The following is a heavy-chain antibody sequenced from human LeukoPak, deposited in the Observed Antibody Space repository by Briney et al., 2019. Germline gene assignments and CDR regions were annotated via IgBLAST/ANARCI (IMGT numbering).Heavy chain of an antibody. D-gene: IGHD5-12*01. CDR3: ARDIRNSGFNLDY. J-gene: IGHJ4*02. CDR1: GFTFSTHG. Sequence: GRSRKLSCVVSGFTFSTHGFHWVRKAPGKGLEWVSVIWHDGGRKEYADSVRGRFTISRDNSNLYLQMNSLRAEDTAIYYCARDIRNSGFNLDYWGQGTPVTVSS. CDR2: IWHDGGRK. V-gene: IGHV3-33*01.